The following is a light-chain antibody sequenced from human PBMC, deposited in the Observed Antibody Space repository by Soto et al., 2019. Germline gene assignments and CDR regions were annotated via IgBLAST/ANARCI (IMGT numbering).Light chain of an antibody. J-gene: IGKJ1*01. V-gene: IGKV3-15*01. CDR3: QQYNNWPRT. CDR1: QSVSSN. CDR2: VAS. Sequence: EVVMTQSPATLSVSPGERATLSCRASQSVSSNLAWYQQNPGQAPRLLIYVASTRATVIPARFSGSGFGTEFTFTFSSLQSEDFAVYYCQQYNNWPRTFGQGTKVDIK.